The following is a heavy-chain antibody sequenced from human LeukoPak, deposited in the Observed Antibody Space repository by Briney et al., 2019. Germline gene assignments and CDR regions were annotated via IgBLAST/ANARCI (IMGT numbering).Heavy chain of an antibody. Sequence: SETLSLTCTVSGGSISSGGYYWSWIRQPPGKGLEWIGYIYHSGSTYYNPSLKSRVTISVDRSKNQFSLKLSSVTAADPAVYYCARDGMVRGVSFDYWGQGTLVTVSS. V-gene: IGHV4-30-2*01. CDR1: GGSISSGGYY. CDR2: IYHSGST. J-gene: IGHJ4*02. CDR3: ARDGMVRGVSFDY. D-gene: IGHD3-10*01.